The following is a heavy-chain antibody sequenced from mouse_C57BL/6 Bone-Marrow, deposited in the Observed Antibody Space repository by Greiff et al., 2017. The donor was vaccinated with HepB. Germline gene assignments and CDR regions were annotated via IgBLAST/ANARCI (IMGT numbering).Heavy chain of an antibody. Sequence: EVKLMESGPGLVKPSQSLSLTCSVTGYSITSGYYWNWIRQFPGNKLEWMGYISYDGSNNYNPSLKNRISITRDTSKNQFFLKLNSVTTEDTATYYGARDGYYFDYWGQGTTLTVSS. CDR1: GYSITSGYY. D-gene: IGHD2-2*01. CDR2: ISYDGSN. V-gene: IGHV3-6*01. CDR3: ARDGYYFDY. J-gene: IGHJ2*01.